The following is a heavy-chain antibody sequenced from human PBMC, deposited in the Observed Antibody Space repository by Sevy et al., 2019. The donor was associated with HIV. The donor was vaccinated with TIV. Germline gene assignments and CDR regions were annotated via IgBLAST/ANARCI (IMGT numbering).Heavy chain of an antibody. J-gene: IGHJ4*02. V-gene: IGHV4-59*13. CDR3: ASVGLARYFFDS. Sequence: SETLSLTCTVSGGSFSSYYWSWIRQPPGKGLEWVGYIYSSGSTNYNPSLKSRVTISVDTSKNQFSLKLSSVTAADTAVYYCASVGLARYFFDSWGQGNLVTVSS. CDR2: IYSSGST. D-gene: IGHD1-26*01. CDR1: GGSFSSYY.